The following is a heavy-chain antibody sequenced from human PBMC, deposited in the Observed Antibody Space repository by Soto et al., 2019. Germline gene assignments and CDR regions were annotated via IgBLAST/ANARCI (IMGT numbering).Heavy chain of an antibody. D-gene: IGHD3-16*01. J-gene: IGHJ5*02. CDR2: MYYNGNI. Sequence: PSETLSLTCNVSGGSISNYYWTWVRQSPEKGLEWIGYMYYNGNINYNPSLKSRVTISIDTSKNQFSLTLKSVTAADTAVYYCASGGNWFDPWGKVVLVTVSS. CDR1: GGSISNYY. V-gene: IGHV4-59*01. CDR3: ASGGNWFDP.